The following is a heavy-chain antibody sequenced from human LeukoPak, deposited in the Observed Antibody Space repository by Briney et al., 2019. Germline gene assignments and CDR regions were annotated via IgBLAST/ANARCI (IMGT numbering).Heavy chain of an antibody. CDR2: INSDGSST. D-gene: IGHD6-6*01. V-gene: IGHV3-74*01. CDR1: GFTFSSYW. Sequence: GGSLRLSCAASGFTFSSYWMHWVRQAPGKGLVWVSRINSDGSSTSYADSVKGRFTISRDNAKSTLYLQMNSLRAEDTAVYYCAKGRQLVRTCFDYWGQGTLVTVSS. CDR3: AKGRQLVRTCFDY. J-gene: IGHJ4*02.